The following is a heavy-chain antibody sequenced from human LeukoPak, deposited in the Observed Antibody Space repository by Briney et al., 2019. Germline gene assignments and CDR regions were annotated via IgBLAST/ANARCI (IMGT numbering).Heavy chain of an antibody. CDR1: GGTFSSYA. Sequence: ASVKVSCKASGGTFSSYAISWVRQAPGQGLEWMGGIIPIFGTANYAQKFQGRVTITTDESTSTAYMELSSLRSEDTAVYYCARDAGGYDFWSVFDPWGQGTLVTVSS. CDR3: ARDAGGYDFWSVFDP. J-gene: IGHJ5*02. V-gene: IGHV1-69*05. CDR2: IIPIFGTA. D-gene: IGHD3-3*01.